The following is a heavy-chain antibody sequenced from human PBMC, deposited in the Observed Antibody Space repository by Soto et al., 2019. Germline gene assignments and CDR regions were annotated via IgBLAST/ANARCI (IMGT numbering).Heavy chain of an antibody. CDR3: ARALLVTTVTTGY. D-gene: IGHD4-17*01. CDR2: ISSSSSYI. J-gene: IGHJ4*02. V-gene: IGHV3-21*01. Sequence: GGALRLSCAASGFTFSSYSMNWVRQASGKGLEWVSSISSSSSYIYYADSVKGRFTISRDNAKNSLYLQMNSLRAEDTAVYYCARALLVTTVTTGYWGQGTLVTVSS. CDR1: GFTFSSYS.